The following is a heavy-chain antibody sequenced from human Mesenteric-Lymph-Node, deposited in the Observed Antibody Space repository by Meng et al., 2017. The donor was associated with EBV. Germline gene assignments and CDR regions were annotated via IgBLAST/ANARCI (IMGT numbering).Heavy chain of an antibody. CDR1: GFTFSRFT. CDR2: ISSSGSYI. CDR3: AGLDGSGIFY. Sequence: HLVESGGGLVKPGGSLRLSGAASGFTFSRFTMSWVRQAPGTGLEWVSSISSSGSYIYYADSVKGRFTISRDNADNSLFLQMNSLRAGDTAVYYCAGLDGSGIFYWGRGTLVTVSS. J-gene: IGHJ4*02. D-gene: IGHD3-10*01. V-gene: IGHV3-21*01.